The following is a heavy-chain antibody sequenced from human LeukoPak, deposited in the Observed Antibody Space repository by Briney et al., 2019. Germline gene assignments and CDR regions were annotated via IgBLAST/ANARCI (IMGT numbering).Heavy chain of an antibody. V-gene: IGHV3-48*01. J-gene: IGHJ4*02. CDR1: GFTFSSYS. CDR3: AGASEGIDY. Sequence: PGGSLRLSCAASGFTFSSYSMNWVRQAPRKGLEWVSYISSGSSTIYYADSVKGRFTISRDNAKNSLYLQMNSLRAEDTAVHYCAGASEGIDYWGQGTLVTVSS. CDR2: ISSGSSTI.